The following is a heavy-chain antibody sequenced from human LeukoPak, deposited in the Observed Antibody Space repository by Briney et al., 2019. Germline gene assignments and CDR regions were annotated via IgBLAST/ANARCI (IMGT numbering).Heavy chain of an antibody. D-gene: IGHD7-27*01. CDR1: GHSLSELS. Sequence: ASVKVSCKASGHSLSELSTHWVRQAPGKGLEWMGGFDPEDEETIYAQKFQGRVTMTEDTSTGTAYMELRCMRPDDTAVYYCARDNGRNWGQVGGYWGQGTLVTVSS. J-gene: IGHJ4*02. V-gene: IGHV1-24*01. CDR3: ARDNGRNWGQVGGY. CDR2: FDPEDEET.